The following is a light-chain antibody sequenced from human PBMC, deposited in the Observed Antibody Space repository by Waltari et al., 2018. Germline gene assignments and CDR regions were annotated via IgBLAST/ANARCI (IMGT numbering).Light chain of an antibody. CDR1: SLRSYY. V-gene: IGLV3-19*01. CDR2: GKN. CDR3: NSRDSSGNHPVV. J-gene: IGLJ2*01. Sequence: SSKLTQDPAVSVALGQTVRITCQGDSLRSYYASWYQQKPGQAPVLVIYGKNNRPSGIPDRFSGSSSGNTASLTITGAQAEDEADYYCNSRDSSGNHPVVFGGGTKLTVL.